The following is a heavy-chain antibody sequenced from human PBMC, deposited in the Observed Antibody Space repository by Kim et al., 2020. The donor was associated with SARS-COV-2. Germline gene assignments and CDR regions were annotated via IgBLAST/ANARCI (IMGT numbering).Heavy chain of an antibody. CDR3: ARLEYSSWKYYYYYGMDV. V-gene: IGHV3-53*01. CDR2: IYSGGST. CDR1: GFTVSSNY. J-gene: IGHJ6*02. D-gene: IGHD6-6*01. Sequence: GGSLRLSCAASGFTVSSNYMSWVRQAPGKGLEWVSVIYSGGSTYYADSVKGRFTISRDNSKNTLYLQMNSLRAEDTAVYYCARLEYSSWKYYYYYGMDVWGQGTTVTVSS.